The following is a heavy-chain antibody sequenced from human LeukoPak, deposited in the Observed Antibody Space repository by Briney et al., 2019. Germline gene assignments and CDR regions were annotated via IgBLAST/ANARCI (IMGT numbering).Heavy chain of an antibody. CDR2: IYYTGST. J-gene: IGHJ5*02. CDR1: GASIRSSY. CDR3: ARLDRSGYEMGGTWFDP. V-gene: IGHV4-59*08. Sequence: PSETLSLTCTVSGASIRSSYWSWLRQPPGKGLEWIGYIYYTGSTNSNPSLKSRATVSVDTSKNQFSLKLNSMTAADTAIYYCARLDRSGYEMGGTWFDPWGQGTLVTVSS. D-gene: IGHD3-22*01.